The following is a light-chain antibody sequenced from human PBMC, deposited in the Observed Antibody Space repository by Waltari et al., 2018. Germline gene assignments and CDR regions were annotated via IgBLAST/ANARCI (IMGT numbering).Light chain of an antibody. Sequence: EIVLTQSPAPLSLSPGERAILSCRASQNINTYLAWYQQTAGQAPRFLIYDSSNRATGIPARFSGSGSGTDFTLTIRSLEPEDFGVYNCQQLSFWPPVTFGQGTRLDIK. V-gene: IGKV3-11*01. CDR3: QQLSFWPPVT. CDR2: DSS. J-gene: IGKJ5*01. CDR1: QNINTY.